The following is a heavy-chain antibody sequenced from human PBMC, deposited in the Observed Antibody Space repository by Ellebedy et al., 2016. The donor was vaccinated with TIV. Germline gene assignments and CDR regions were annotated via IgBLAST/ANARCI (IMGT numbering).Heavy chain of an antibody. Sequence: SETLSLTXTVSGGSISSHYWSWIRQPPGKGLEWIGYIHDTGNSNYNPSLKSRVTMLVDTSKNQFSLKLGSVTAADTAVYYCASSPYGDYGIDYWGQGTLVTVSS. V-gene: IGHV4-59*11. CDR3: ASSPYGDYGIDY. D-gene: IGHD4-17*01. J-gene: IGHJ4*02. CDR2: IHDTGNS. CDR1: GGSISSHY.